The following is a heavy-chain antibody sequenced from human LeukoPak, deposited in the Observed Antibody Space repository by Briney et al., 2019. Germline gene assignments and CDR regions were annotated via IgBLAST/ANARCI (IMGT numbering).Heavy chain of an antibody. CDR3: ARAGDYGDYNIGAYDI. J-gene: IGHJ3*02. V-gene: IGHV3-66*01. Sequence: GGSLRLSCAASGFTFSSYAMSWVRQAPGKGLEWVSVIYSGGSTYYADSVKGRFTISRDNSKNTLYLQMNSLRAEDTAVYYCARAGDYGDYNIGAYDIWGQGTMVTVSS. CDR2: IYSGGST. CDR1: GFTFSSYA. D-gene: IGHD4-17*01.